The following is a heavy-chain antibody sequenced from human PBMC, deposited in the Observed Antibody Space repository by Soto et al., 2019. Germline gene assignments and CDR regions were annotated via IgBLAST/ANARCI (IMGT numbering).Heavy chain of an antibody. J-gene: IGHJ6*02. Sequence: EVQLVESGGGLVKPGRSLRLSCTASGFTFGDYAMSWFRQAPGKGLEWVGFIRSKAYGGTTEYAASVKGRFTISRDDSKSIAYLQMNSLKTEDTAVYYCTRDSITMVRNYYGMDVWGQGTTVTVSS. D-gene: IGHD3-10*01. V-gene: IGHV3-49*05. CDR2: IRSKAYGGTT. CDR1: GFTFGDYA. CDR3: TRDSITMVRNYYGMDV.